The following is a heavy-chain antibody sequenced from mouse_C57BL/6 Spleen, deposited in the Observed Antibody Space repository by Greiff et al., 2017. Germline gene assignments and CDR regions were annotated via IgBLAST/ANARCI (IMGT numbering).Heavy chain of an antibody. CDR3: ARPLLLRSFAY. D-gene: IGHD1-1*01. J-gene: IGHJ3*01. CDR2: IHPNSGST. V-gene: IGHV1-64*01. Sequence: QVQLQQPGAELVKPGASVKLSCKASGYTFTSYWMHWVKQRPGQGLEWIGMIHPNSGSTYYNEKFKSKTTLTVDKSSSTAYMQLSSLTSEDSAVYYCARPLLLRSFAYWGQGTLVTVSA. CDR1: GYTFTSYW.